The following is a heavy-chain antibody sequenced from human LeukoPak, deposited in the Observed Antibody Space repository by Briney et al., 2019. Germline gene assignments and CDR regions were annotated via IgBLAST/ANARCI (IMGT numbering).Heavy chain of an antibody. Sequence: PGGSLRLSCAASGFTFSSYAMSWVRQAPGKGLEWVAVISYDGSNKYYADSVKGRFTISRDNSKNTLYLQMNSLRAEDTAVYYCAGDDFWSGHQFYYYYGMDVWGQGTTVTVSS. J-gene: IGHJ6*02. V-gene: IGHV3-30*04. CDR3: AGDDFWSGHQFYYYYGMDV. CDR2: ISYDGSNK. CDR1: GFTFSSYA. D-gene: IGHD3-3*01.